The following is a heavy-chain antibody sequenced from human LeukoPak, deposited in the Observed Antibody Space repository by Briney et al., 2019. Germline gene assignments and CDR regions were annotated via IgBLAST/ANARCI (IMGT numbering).Heavy chain of an antibody. J-gene: IGHJ4*02. V-gene: IGHV1-46*01. Sequence: GASVKVSCKASGYTFTSYYMHWVRQAPGQGLEWMGIINPSGGSTSYAQKFQGRVTMTRDMSTSTVYMELSSLRSEDTAVYYCARDRGIRGGGYSDYYFDYWGQGTLVTVSS. D-gene: IGHD5-12*01. CDR1: GYTFTSYY. CDR2: INPSGGST. CDR3: ARDRGIRGGGYSDYYFDY.